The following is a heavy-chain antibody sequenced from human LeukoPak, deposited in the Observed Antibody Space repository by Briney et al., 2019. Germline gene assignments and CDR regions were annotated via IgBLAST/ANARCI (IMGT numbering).Heavy chain of an antibody. J-gene: IGHJ4*02. Sequence: GASVKVSCKASGYTFSGYYMHWVRQAPGQGLEWMGWINPNSGGTNYAQKFQGRVTMTRDTSISTAYMELSRLRSDDTAVYYCARDRDPNWKYDYWGQGTLVTVSS. CDR3: ARDRDPNWKYDY. D-gene: IGHD1-1*01. V-gene: IGHV1-2*02. CDR1: GYTFSGYY. CDR2: INPNSGGT.